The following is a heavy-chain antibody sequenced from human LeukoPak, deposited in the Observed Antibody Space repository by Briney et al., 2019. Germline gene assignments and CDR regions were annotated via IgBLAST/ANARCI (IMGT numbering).Heavy chain of an antibody. CDR2: IYYSGST. D-gene: IGHD6-19*01. CDR1: GGTISSYY. Sequence: SETLSLTCTVSGGTISSYYWSWIRQPPGKGLEWIGYIYYSGSTNYNPSLKSRVTISVDTSKNQFSLKLSSVTAADTAVYYCARVSSGWSKSAFDIWGQGTMVTVSS. V-gene: IGHV4-59*01. CDR3: ARVSSGWSKSAFDI. J-gene: IGHJ3*02.